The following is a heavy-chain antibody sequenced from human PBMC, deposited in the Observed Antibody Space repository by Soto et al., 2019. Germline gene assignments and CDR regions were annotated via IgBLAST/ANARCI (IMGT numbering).Heavy chain of an antibody. Sequence: QVQLVQSGAEVKKPGSSVKVSCKASGGTFSSYAISWVRQAPGQGLEWMGGIIPIFGTANYAQKFQGRVTIPADESTSTAYMDLSSLRSEDTAVYYCAGDVLAVAGNAGWGQGTLVTVSS. CDR2: IIPIFGTA. CDR1: GGTFSSYA. V-gene: IGHV1-69*12. J-gene: IGHJ4*02. D-gene: IGHD6-13*01. CDR3: AGDVLAVAGNAG.